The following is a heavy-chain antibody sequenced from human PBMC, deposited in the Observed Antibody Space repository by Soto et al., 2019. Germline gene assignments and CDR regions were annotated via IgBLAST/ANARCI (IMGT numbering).Heavy chain of an antibody. Sequence: GGSLRLSCAASGFTFSSYWMSWVRQAPGKGLEWVANIKQDGSEKYYVDLVMGRFTISRDNAKNSLYLQMNSLRAEDTAVYYCAMDTYYGSGRTVFDYWGQGTLVTVSS. J-gene: IGHJ4*02. V-gene: IGHV3-7*04. CDR2: IKQDGSEK. CDR3: AMDTYYGSGRTVFDY. D-gene: IGHD3-10*01. CDR1: GFTFSSYW.